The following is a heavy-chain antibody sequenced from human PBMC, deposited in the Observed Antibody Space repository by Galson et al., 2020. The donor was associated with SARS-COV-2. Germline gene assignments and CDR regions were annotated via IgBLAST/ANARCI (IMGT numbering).Heavy chain of an antibody. V-gene: IGHV4-30-4*01. CDR1: GGSIRSGDFS. Sequence: SETLSLTCTVSGGSIRSGDFSWSWIRQTPGKGLEWLGYMFYSGSRYYNPSLKSRVTISLDTSENQFSLKLSSVTAADTAVYYCARGGYDYFDYWGHGTLVTVSS. D-gene: IGHD3-3*01. CDR3: ARGGYDYFDY. CDR2: MFYSGSR. J-gene: IGHJ4*01.